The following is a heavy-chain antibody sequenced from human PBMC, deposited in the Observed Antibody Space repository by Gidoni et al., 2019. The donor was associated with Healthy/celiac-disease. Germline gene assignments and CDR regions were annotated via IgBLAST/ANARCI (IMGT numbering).Heavy chain of an antibody. CDR3: AKALLYYDLWSGSEW. CDR1: GFTFSSYA. D-gene: IGHD3-3*01. Sequence: EFGLSWLFLGGSLRLSCAASGFTFSSYAMSWVRQAPGKGLEWVSAISGSGGSTYYADSVKGRFTISRDNSKNTLYLQMNSLRAEDTAVYYCAKALLYYDLWSGSEWWGQGTLVTVSS. CDR2: ISGSGGST. V-gene: IGHV3-23*01. J-gene: IGHJ4*02.